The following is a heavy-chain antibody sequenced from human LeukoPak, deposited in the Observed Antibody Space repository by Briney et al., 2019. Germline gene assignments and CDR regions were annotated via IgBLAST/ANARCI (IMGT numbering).Heavy chain of an antibody. CDR3: ARADSSTSPYYFDY. CDR2: INPSGDTT. J-gene: IGHJ4*02. D-gene: IGHD2-2*01. Sequence: ASVKVSCKASGYTFTSYYLHWVRQAPGQGLEWMGIINPSGDTTNYAQKFQGRVTLTRDTSTSAVYMELSSLRSEDSAAYYCARADSSTSPYYFDYWGQGTLVTVSS. CDR1: GYTFTSYY. V-gene: IGHV1-46*03.